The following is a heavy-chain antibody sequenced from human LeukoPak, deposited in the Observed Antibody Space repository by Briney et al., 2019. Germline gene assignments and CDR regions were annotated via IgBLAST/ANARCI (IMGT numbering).Heavy chain of an antibody. V-gene: IGHV4-38-2*02. J-gene: IGHJ6*02. Sequence: SETLSLTCTVSGYSISSGYYWGWIRQPPGKGLEWIGSIYHSGSTYYNPSLKSRVTISVDTSKNQFSLKLSSVTAADTAVYYCARTAQGTIFRYYYYGMDVWGQGTTVTVSS. CDR3: ARTAQGTIFRYYYYGMDV. D-gene: IGHD3-3*01. CDR1: GYSISSGYY. CDR2: IYHSGST.